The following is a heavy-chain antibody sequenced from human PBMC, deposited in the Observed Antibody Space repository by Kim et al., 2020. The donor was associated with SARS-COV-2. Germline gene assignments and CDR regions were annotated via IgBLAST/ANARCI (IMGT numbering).Heavy chain of an antibody. J-gene: IGHJ6*03. V-gene: IGHV3-7*01. CDR1: GFTFSSYW. D-gene: IGHD6-19*01. CDR3: ARMGRQWPNYYYYYMDV. CDR2: IKQDGSEK. Sequence: GGSLRLSCAASGFTFSSYWMSWVRQAPGKGLEWVANIKQDGSEKYYVDSVKGRFTISRDNAKNSLYLQMNSLRAEDTAVYYCARMGRQWPNYYYYYMDVWGKGTTVTVSS.